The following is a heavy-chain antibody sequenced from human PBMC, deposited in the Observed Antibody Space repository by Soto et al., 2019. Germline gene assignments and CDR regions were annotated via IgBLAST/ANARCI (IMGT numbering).Heavy chain of an antibody. CDR3: ARRKERSGPHYFDY. CDR1: GYTFNTYD. Sequence: ASVNVSCKASGYTFNTYDIYWMRQATGQGLEWMGWMNPYNGNTGYAQKFQGRVTVTRNTSISTVYMELSGLRPDDTAVYYCARRKERSGPHYFDYWGQGSQVTVSS. V-gene: IGHV1-8*01. CDR2: MNPYNGNT. J-gene: IGHJ4*02.